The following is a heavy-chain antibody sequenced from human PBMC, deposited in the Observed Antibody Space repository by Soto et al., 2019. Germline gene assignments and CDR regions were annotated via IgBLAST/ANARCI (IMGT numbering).Heavy chain of an antibody. J-gene: IGHJ6*02. Sequence: SVKVSCKASGFTFTSSAVQWVRQARGQRLEWIGWIVVGSGNTNYAQKFQERAAITRDTSTSTAYMELSSLRSEDTAVYYCAASIAAAGMDVWGQGTTVTVSS. V-gene: IGHV1-58*01. CDR3: AASIAAAGMDV. CDR1: GFTFTSSA. CDR2: IVVGSGNT. D-gene: IGHD6-13*01.